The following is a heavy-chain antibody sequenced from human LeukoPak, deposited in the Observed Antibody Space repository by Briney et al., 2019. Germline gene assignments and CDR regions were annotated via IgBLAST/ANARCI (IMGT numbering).Heavy chain of an antibody. V-gene: IGHV3-48*04. CDR2: ISSRSSTI. D-gene: IGHD1-26*01. J-gene: IGHJ4*02. Sequence: GALRLSCAASGFTFSSYSMNWVRQAPGKGLEWVSYISSRSSTIYYADSVKGRFTISRDNAKNSLYLQMNSLRAEDTAVYFCARDGDYDRSYRSGFDYWGQGTLVTVSS. CDR1: GFTFSSYS. CDR3: ARDGDYDRSYRSGFDY.